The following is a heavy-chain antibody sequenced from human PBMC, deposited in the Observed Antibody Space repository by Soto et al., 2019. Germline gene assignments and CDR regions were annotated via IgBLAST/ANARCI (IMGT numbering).Heavy chain of an antibody. CDR1: GYTFTSYD. V-gene: IGHV1-8*01. D-gene: IGHD3-9*01. J-gene: IGHJ6*02. Sequence: QVQLVQSGAEVKKPGASVKVSCKASGYTFTSYDINWVRQATGQGLEWMGWMNPNSGNTGYAQKFQGRVTMTRNNSISTAYMELSSLRSEDTAVYYCARVNVLRYFDWLSPYSLYYYGMDVWGQGTTVTVSS. CDR3: ARVNVLRYFDWLSPYSLYYYGMDV. CDR2: MNPNSGNT.